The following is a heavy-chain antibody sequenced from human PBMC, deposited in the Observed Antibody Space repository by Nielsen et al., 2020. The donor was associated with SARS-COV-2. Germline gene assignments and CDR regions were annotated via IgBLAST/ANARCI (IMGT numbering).Heavy chain of an antibody. V-gene: IGHV3-23*01. Sequence: GGSLRLSCAASGFTLNTYAMTWVRQAPGKGLEWVSSISSSGAGTNYAGSVRGRFTISRDISKNTLYLQMNSLRAEDTAIYYCAGGRQFCGGDCYCHYWGQGTLVTVSS. D-gene: IGHD2-21*02. CDR2: ISSSGAGT. CDR3: AGGRQFCGGDCYCHY. CDR1: GFTLNTYA. J-gene: IGHJ4*02.